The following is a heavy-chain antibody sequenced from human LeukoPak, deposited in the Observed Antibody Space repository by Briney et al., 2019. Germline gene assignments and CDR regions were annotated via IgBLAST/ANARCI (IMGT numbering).Heavy chain of an antibody. CDR1: GGSFSGYY. V-gene: IGHV4-34*01. Sequence: SETLSLTCAVYGGSFSGYYWSWIRQPPGKGLEWIGEINHSGSTNYNPSLKSRVTISVDTSKNQFSLKLSSVTAADTAVYYCARVGGYYYYYMDVWGKGTTVTVSS. J-gene: IGHJ6*03. CDR2: INHSGST. CDR3: ARVGGYYYYYMDV.